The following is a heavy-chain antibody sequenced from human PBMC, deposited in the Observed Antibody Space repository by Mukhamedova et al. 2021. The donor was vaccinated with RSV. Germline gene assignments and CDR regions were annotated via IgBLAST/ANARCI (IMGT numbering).Heavy chain of an antibody. V-gene: IGHV1-46*01. CDR2: INPRGGST. D-gene: IGHD3-3*01. J-gene: IGHJ2*01. CDR3: AREGVEWLPDYWCFDL. Sequence: EYMGKINPRGGSTTYAQRFQGRVTMTRDTSTSTDYMQLSSLRSDDTAVYYCAREGVEWLPDYWCFDLWGRGTLVTVSS.